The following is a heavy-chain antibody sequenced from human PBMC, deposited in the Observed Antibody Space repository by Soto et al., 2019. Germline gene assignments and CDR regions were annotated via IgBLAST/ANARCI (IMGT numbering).Heavy chain of an antibody. J-gene: IGHJ4*02. Sequence: PGGSLRLSCAASGFTFSDYAMHWVRQAPGKGLEFVSSISSNGGTTHYAYSVKGRFTISRDNSRETLYLQMGSLRPEDMAVYYCARDGRAMNDYWGQGTLVTVSS. CDR3: ARDGRAMNDY. CDR1: GFTFSDYA. V-gene: IGHV3-64*01. CDR2: ISSNGGTT. D-gene: IGHD5-18*01.